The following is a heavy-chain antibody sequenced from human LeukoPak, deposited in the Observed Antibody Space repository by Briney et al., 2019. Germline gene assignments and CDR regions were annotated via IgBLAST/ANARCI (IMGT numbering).Heavy chain of an antibody. J-gene: IGHJ2*01. V-gene: IGHV6-1*01. CDR1: GDSVSSNSAA. D-gene: IGHD2-15*01. Sequence: SQTLSLTCAISGDSVSSNSAAWNWIRQSPSRGLEWLGRTYYRSKWYNDYAVSVKSRITINPDTSKNQFSLQLNSVTPEDTAVYYCARERLKYCSGGSCHYWYFDLWGRGTLVTVSS. CDR2: TYYRSKWYN. CDR3: ARERLKYCSGGSCHYWYFDL.